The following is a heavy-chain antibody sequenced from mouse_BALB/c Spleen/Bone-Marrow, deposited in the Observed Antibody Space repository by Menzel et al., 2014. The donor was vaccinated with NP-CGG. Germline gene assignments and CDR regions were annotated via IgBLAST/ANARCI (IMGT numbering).Heavy chain of an antibody. Sequence: QVQLQQSGAELAKPVASVKMSCKASGYTFTSYWMHWVKQRPGQGLEWIGYINPSTGYTEYNQKFKDKATLTADKSSSTAYMQLSSLTSEDSAVYYCARSNYPAWFAYWGQGTLVTVSA. CDR3: ARSNYPAWFAY. V-gene: IGHV1-7*01. D-gene: IGHD2-5*01. CDR1: GYTFTSYW. CDR2: INPSTGYT. J-gene: IGHJ3*01.